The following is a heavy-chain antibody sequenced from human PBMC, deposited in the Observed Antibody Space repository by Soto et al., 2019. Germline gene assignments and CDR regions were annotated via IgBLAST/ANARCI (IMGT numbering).Heavy chain of an antibody. CDR3: ARGDVLGWLCNF. CDR1: GFTFSSYS. J-gene: IGHJ4*02. D-gene: IGHD3-3*01. CDR2: ITGSSSHI. V-gene: IGHV3-21*01. Sequence: EVQLVESGGGLVKPGGSLRLSCAASGFTFSSYSMNWVRQAPGKGLEWVSSITGSSSHIYYADSVKGRFTISRDNAKNSLYLQMNSLRAEDTAVYYCARGDVLGWLCNFWGQGALVTVSS.